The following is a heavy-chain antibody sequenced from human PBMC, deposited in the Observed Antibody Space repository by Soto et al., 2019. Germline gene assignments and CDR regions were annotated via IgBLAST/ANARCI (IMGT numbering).Heavy chain of an antibody. J-gene: IGHJ2*01. Sequence: QITLKESGPTLVKPTQTLTLTCTFSEFSLNTSGVGVGWIRQPPGKALEWLALIYWDDDKRYSPSLKSRLTITKDTSKNQVVLTVTNMDPVDTATYYCAHSKSSSGYYYWCFDLWGRGTLVTVSS. CDR1: EFSLNTSGVG. CDR2: IYWDDDK. V-gene: IGHV2-5*02. CDR3: AHSKSSSGYYYWCFDL. D-gene: IGHD3-22*01.